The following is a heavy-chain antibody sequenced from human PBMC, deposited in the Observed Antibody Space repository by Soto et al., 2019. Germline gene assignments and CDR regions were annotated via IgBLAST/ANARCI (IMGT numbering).Heavy chain of an antibody. CDR2: IHPEDFDT. CDR1: GYLFTNYL. J-gene: IGHJ4*02. D-gene: IGHD6-13*01. Sequence: GQSLTLSCTGSGYLFTNYLIGWVLQMPGKGLEWMGIIHPEDFDTRYSPSFQGQITISVDKSINTAYLQWSSLKASDTALYYCATRGILPYYFDYLGRGTLVTVSS. V-gene: IGHV5-51*01. CDR3: ATRGILPYYFDY.